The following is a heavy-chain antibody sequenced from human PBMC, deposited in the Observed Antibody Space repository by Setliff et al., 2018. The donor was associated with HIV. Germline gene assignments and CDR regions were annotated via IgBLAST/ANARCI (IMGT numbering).Heavy chain of an antibody. CDR3: ARVVGVAPYYYMDV. Sequence: GGSLRLSCAASGFTFSSYGMHWVRQAPGKGLEWVAIIWYDGSSKYYADSVKGRFTISRDTSKDTLCLQMNSLRAEDTAVYYCARVVGVAPYYYMDVWGKGTTVTVSS. V-gene: IGHV3-33*01. J-gene: IGHJ6*03. D-gene: IGHD2-15*01. CDR1: GFTFSSYG. CDR2: IWYDGSSK.